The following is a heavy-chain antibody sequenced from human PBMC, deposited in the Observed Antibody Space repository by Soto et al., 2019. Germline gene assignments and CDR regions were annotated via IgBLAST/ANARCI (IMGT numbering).Heavy chain of an antibody. J-gene: IGHJ4*02. V-gene: IGHV3-23*01. CDR2: ISGSGGST. Sequence: GGSLRLSCAASGFTFSSYAMSWVRQAPGKGLEWVSAISGSGGSTYYADSVKGRFTISRDNSKNTLYLQMNSLRAEDTAVYYCAKDSYGDYYEPSFDYWGQGTLVTVSS. CDR3: AKDSYGDYYEPSFDY. D-gene: IGHD4-17*01. CDR1: GFTFSSYA.